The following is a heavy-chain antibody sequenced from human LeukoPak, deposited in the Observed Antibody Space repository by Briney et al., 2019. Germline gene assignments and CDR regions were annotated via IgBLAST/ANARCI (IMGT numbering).Heavy chain of an antibody. Sequence: GGSLRLSCAASGFTVSTNYMSWVRQAPGKGLEWVSVIYSGGSTDYADSVKGRFTISRDISKNTLFLQMNSLRAEDTAVYYCAKDILRWAFDVWGQGTMVTVS. V-gene: IGHV3-53*01. CDR3: AKDILRWAFDV. D-gene: IGHD4-23*01. CDR1: GFTVSTNY. CDR2: IYSGGST. J-gene: IGHJ3*01.